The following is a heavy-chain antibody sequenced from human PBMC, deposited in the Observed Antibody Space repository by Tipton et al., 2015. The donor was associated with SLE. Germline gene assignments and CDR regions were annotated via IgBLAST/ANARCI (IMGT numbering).Heavy chain of an antibody. CDR2: IKQDGSEK. CDR3: ARGSGFDN. D-gene: IGHD2-15*01. J-gene: IGHJ4*02. Sequence: SLRLSCAASGFTFSSYWMSWVRQAPGKGLKWVANIKQDGSEKYYVDSVKGRFTISRDNAKKSLYLQMNSLRVEDTAVYYCARGSGFDNWGQGTLVTVSS. V-gene: IGHV3-7*04. CDR1: GFTFSSYW.